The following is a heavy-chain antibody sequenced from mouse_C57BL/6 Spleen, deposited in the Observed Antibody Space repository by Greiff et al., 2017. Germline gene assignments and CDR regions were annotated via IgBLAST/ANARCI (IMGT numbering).Heavy chain of an antibody. V-gene: IGHV5-6*01. CDR1: GFTFSSYG. CDR3: ARHGGGYFDY. J-gene: IGHJ2*01. Sequence: EVHLVESGGDLVKPGGSLKLSCAASGFTFSSYGMSWVRQTPDKRLEWVATISSGGSYTYYPDSVKGRFTISRDNAKNTLYLQMSSLKSEDTAMYYCARHGGGYFDYWGQGTTLTVSS. CDR2: ISSGGSYT. D-gene: IGHD1-1*02.